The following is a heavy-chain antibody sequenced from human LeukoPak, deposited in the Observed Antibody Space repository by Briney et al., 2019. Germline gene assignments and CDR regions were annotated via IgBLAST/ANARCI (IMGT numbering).Heavy chain of an antibody. V-gene: IGHV4-61*02. CDR3: ARVYHLSTWFGEPV. D-gene: IGHD3-10*01. J-gene: IGHJ6*04. CDR2: IYTSGST. CDR1: GGSISSGSYY. Sequence: SETLSLTXTVSGGSISSGSYYWSWIRQPAGKGLEWIGRIYTSGSTNYNPSLKSRVTISVDTSKNQFSLKLSSVTAADTAVYCCARVYHLSTWFGEPVWGKGTTVTVSS.